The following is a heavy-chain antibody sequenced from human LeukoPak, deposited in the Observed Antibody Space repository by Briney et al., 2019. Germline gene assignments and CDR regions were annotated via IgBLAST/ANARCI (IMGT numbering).Heavy chain of an antibody. CDR3: AKSIEGVVRGTYYYYSYMDV. CDR2: ISGSGRNT. J-gene: IGHJ6*03. D-gene: IGHD3-3*01. CDR1: GLTFSSDG. V-gene: IGHV3-23*01. Sequence: PGGSLRLSCAASGLTFSSDGMSWVRQAPGKGLEWVSVISGSGRNTYYADSVKGRFTISRDNSKNTLYLQMNGLGAGDTAVYYCAKSIEGVVRGTYYYYSYMDVWGKGTTVTVSS.